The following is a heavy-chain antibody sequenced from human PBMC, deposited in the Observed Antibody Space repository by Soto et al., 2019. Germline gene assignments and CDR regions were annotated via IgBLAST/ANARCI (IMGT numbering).Heavy chain of an antibody. J-gene: IGHJ6*02. Sequence: QVQLVQSGAEVKKPGASVKVSCKASGYTFTSYGISWVRQAPGQGLEWMGWISAYNGNTNYAQKLQGRVTMTTDTSPSTAYMELRSLRSDDTAVYYCARDSSGWYPYYYYGMDVWGRGTTVTVSS. CDR1: GYTFTSYG. CDR2: ISAYNGNT. D-gene: IGHD6-19*01. V-gene: IGHV1-18*01. CDR3: ARDSSGWYPYYYYGMDV.